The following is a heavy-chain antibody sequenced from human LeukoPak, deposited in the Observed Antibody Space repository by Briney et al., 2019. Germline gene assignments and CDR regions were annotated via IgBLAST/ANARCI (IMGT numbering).Heavy chain of an antibody. V-gene: IGHV3-23*01. J-gene: IGHJ4*02. D-gene: IGHD6-19*01. CDR1: GFTVSTNY. Sequence: GGSLRLSCAASGFTVSTNYMSWVRQAPGKGLEWVSAISGSGGSTYYADSVKGRFTISRDNSKNTLYLQMNSLRAEDTAVYYCAKGVRQWLNLYYFDYWGQGTLVTVSS. CDR3: AKGVRQWLNLYYFDY. CDR2: ISGSGGST.